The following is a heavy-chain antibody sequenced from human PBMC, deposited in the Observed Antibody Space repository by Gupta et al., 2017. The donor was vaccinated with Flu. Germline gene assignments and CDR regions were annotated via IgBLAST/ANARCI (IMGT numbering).Heavy chain of an antibody. CDR3: AYGGYYSSIDVFDY. Sequence: EVQLLESGGGLVQPGVSLRLSCAVSGFTFSTYALLWVPQAPGKAGKGLEWVSGSSGSGDTTYYADSVKGRFTISRDNSRNTLYLHMNSLTAEDTALYYCAYGGYYSSIDVFDYWGQGTLVTVSS. J-gene: IGHJ4*02. CDR1: GFTFSTYA. D-gene: IGHD3-22*01. V-gene: IGHV3-23*01. CDR2: SSGSGDTT.